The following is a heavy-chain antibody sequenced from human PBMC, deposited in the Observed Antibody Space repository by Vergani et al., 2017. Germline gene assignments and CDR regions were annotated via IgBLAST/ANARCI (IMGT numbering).Heavy chain of an antibody. J-gene: IGHJ6*03. CDR3: ARSTDYPDDYVSSDYFRRTLDV. CDR1: GATFRSNT. CDR2: IIPVLGKT. D-gene: IGHD4/OR15-4a*01. Sequence: QVQLVQSGAEVKKPGSSVKVSCKASGATFRSNTISWVRQVPGQGLEWMGRIIPVLGKTKYAQDFQGRLTITADTSTSTAYMELTSLRSQDTAVYYCARSTDYPDDYVSSDYFRRTLDVWGKGTTVTVS. V-gene: IGHV1-69*02.